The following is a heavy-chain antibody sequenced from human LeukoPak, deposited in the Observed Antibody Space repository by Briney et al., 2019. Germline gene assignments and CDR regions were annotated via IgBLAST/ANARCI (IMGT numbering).Heavy chain of an antibody. CDR1: GNSISSGDNY. D-gene: IGHD1-14*01. CDR3: ARVRRTFYYYMDV. J-gene: IGHJ6*03. V-gene: IGHV4-38-2*02. Sequence: PSQTLSLTCTVSGNSISSGDNYWSWIRQPPGKGLEWIGNIFHSGSTYYNPSLKSRVTISLDTSKNQFSLKLSSVTAADTAVYYCARVRRTFYYYMDVWGKGTTVTVSS. CDR2: IFHSGST.